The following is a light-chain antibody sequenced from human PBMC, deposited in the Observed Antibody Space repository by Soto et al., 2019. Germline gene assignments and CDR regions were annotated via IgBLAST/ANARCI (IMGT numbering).Light chain of an antibody. V-gene: IGLV2-23*02. J-gene: IGLJ1*01. CDR3: FSYAGSSTLCV. CDR2: EVN. CDR1: SSDIGTYNL. Sequence: QSVLTQPASVSGSPGQSITISCTGTSSDIGTYNLVSWYQQHPGKAPKLMIYEVNKRPSGVSDRFSGSKSGNTASLTISGLKAEKEADYYCFSYAGSSTLCVFVTGTKFPLL.